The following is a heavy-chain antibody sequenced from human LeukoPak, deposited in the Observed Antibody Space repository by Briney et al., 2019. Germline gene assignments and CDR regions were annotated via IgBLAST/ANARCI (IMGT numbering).Heavy chain of an antibody. D-gene: IGHD3-3*01. CDR3: ARQGFRRFDP. V-gene: IGHV6-1*01. J-gene: IGHJ5*02. CDR2: TYYTSKWYN. Sequence: SQTLSLTCAISGDSVPSNRAAWNWFRQSPSRGLEWLGRTYYTSKWYNDYAVSVKSRITVNPDTSKNQFSLHLNSVPPENTAVYYCARQGFRRFDPWGQGTLVTVSS. CDR1: GDSVPSNRAA.